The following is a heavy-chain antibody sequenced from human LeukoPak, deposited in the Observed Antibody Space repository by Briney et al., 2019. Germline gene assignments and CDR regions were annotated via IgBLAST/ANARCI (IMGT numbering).Heavy chain of an antibody. CDR1: GYSISSGYY. D-gene: IGHD2-8*01. V-gene: IGHV4-38-2*02. CDR3: ARSGGSEMVYAIRY. J-gene: IGHJ4*02. CDR2: IYHSGST. Sequence: PSETLSLTCTVSGYSISSGYYWGWIRQPPGKGLEWIGSIYHSGSTYYNPSLKSRVTISVDTSKNQFSLKLSSVTAADTAVYYCARSGGSEMVYAIRYWGQGTLVTVSS.